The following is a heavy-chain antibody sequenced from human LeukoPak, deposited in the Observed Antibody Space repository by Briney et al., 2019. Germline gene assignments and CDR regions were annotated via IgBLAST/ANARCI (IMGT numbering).Heavy chain of an antibody. D-gene: IGHD6-6*01. J-gene: IGHJ4*02. V-gene: IGHV4-4*07. CDR2: VYFSGTT. Sequence: PSETLSLTCSVSGDSVSSYYRSWIRQTAGKGLEYIGRVYFSGTTNYNPSLERRLTMSLDTSKNQFSLKVTSVTAADTAVYYCARVGEQLVIGYWGQGTLVTVSS. CDR3: ARVGEQLVIGY. CDR1: GDSVSSYY.